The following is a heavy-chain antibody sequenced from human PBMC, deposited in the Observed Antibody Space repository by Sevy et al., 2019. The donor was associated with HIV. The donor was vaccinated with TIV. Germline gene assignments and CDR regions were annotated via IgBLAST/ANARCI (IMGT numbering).Heavy chain of an antibody. D-gene: IGHD6-19*01. Sequence: GGSLRLSCAASGFTFSSYWMSWVRQAPGKGLEWVANIKKDGREKNYVDSVKGRFTISRDNAKNSLYLQMNSLRAEDTAVYYCARDVSVSSGWYSFDYWGQGTLVTVSS. CDR2: IKKDGREK. V-gene: IGHV3-7*01. CDR1: GFTFSSYW. J-gene: IGHJ4*02. CDR3: ARDVSVSSGWYSFDY.